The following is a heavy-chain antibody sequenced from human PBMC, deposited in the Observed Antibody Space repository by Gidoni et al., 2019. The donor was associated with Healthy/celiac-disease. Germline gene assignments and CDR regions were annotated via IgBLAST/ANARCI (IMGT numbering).Heavy chain of an antibody. CDR3: AKPETTVTWYFDL. D-gene: IGHD4-17*01. V-gene: IGHV3-23*01. CDR1: GFTFSSYA. Sequence: EVHLLESGGGLVQPGVSLRLSCAASGFTFSSYAMSWVRQAPGKGLEWVSDMSGSGGSTYYADSVKGRFTISRDNSKNTLYLQMNSLRAEDTAVYYCAKPETTVTWYFDLWGRGTLVTVSS. CDR2: MSGSGGST. J-gene: IGHJ2*01.